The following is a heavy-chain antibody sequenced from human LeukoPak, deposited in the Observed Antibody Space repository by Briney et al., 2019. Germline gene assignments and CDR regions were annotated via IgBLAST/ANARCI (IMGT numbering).Heavy chain of an antibody. J-gene: IGHJ4*02. CDR1: GFTFSSYW. CDR3: ARDRSGYDTYFDY. D-gene: IGHD5-12*01. V-gene: IGHV3-7*01. Sequence: PPGGSRRLSCAASGFTFSSYWMSWVRQAPGKWLEWVANIKQDGSEKYYVDSVKGRFTISRDNAKNSLYLQMNSLRAEDTAVYYCARDRSGYDTYFDYWGQGTLVTVSS. CDR2: IKQDGSEK.